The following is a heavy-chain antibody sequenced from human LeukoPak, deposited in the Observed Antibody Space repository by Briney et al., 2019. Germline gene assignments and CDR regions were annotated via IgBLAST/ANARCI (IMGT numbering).Heavy chain of an antibody. J-gene: IGHJ6*02. Sequence: GASVKVSCKASGYTFTSYGISWVRQAPGQGLEWMGWISAYNGNTNYAQKLQGRVTMTTDTSTSTAYMELRSLRSDDTAVYYCARDWVRIPKRYGGYYGMDVWGQGTTVTVSS. CDR2: ISAYNGNT. V-gene: IGHV1-18*01. D-gene: IGHD4-17*01. CDR1: GYTFTSYG. CDR3: ARDWVRIPKRYGGYYGMDV.